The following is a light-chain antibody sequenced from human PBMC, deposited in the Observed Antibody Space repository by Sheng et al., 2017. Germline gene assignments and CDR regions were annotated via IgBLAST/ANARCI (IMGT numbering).Light chain of an antibody. Sequence: QLVLTQSPSASASLGASVKLTCTLNSGHSSSAIAWHQQQPEKGPRFLMKINIDGSHSKGDGIPDRFSGSSSGAERYLTISSLQSEDEADYYCQTWGSGHVVFGGGTKLTVL. CDR1: SGHSSSA. J-gene: IGLJ2*01. CDR2: INIDGSH. V-gene: IGLV4-69*02. CDR3: QTWGSGHVV.